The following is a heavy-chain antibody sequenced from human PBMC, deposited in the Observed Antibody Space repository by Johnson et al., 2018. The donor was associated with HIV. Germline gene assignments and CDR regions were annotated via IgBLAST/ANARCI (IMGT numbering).Heavy chain of an antibody. D-gene: IGHD5-24*01. V-gene: IGHV3-7*03. Sequence: MQLVESGGGLVQPGGSLRLSCAASGFTFSSYAMSWVRQAPGKGLEWVAKIKQDGSEKYYVDSVKGRFTLSRDNAKNSLYLQMNSLRAEDTAVYYCAKDQGIEMAGYDGFDIWGHGTMVTVSS. J-gene: IGHJ3*02. CDR2: IKQDGSEK. CDR3: AKDQGIEMAGYDGFDI. CDR1: GFTFSSYA.